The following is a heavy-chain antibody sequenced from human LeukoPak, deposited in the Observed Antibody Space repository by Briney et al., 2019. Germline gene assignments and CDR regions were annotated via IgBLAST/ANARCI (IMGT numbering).Heavy chain of an antibody. CDR1: GFTFSSYG. D-gene: IGHD3-22*01. CDR3: ARSHYYDSSGYPLDY. J-gene: IGHJ4*02. Sequence: QTGGSLRLSCAASGFTFSSYGMSWVRQAPGKGLEWVSAISGSGGSTYYADSVKGRFTISRDNSKNTLYLQMNSLRAEDTAVYYCARSHYYDSSGYPLDYWGQGTLVTVSS. V-gene: IGHV3-23*01. CDR2: ISGSGGST.